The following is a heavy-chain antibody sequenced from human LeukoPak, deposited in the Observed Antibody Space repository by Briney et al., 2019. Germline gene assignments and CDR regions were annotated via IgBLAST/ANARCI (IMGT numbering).Heavy chain of an antibody. J-gene: IGHJ6*03. CDR1: GYTFTGYY. D-gene: IGHD1-14*01. V-gene: IGHV1-2*02. Sequence: GASVKVSCKASGYTFTGYYMHWVRQAPGQGLEWMGWINPNSGDTNYAQKFQGRVTMTRDTSISTAYMELSRLRSDDTAVYYCQIRRTPYYYYYYMDVWGKETKVTVSS. CDR3: QIRRTPYYYYYYMDV. CDR2: INPNSGDT.